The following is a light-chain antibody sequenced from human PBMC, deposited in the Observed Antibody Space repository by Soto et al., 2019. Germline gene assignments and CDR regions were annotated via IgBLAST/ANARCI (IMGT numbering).Light chain of an antibody. CDR3: QQFNGFPT. CDR2: DAY. V-gene: IGKV1-13*02. Sequence: AIQLTQSPSSLSASVGDTVTITCRASQGISNALAWYQQIPGKPPKLLIYDAYTLESGVPSRFSGSGSGTDFTITISILQPGDFATYYCQQFNGFPTFGQGTRLEIQ. J-gene: IGKJ5*01. CDR1: QGISNA.